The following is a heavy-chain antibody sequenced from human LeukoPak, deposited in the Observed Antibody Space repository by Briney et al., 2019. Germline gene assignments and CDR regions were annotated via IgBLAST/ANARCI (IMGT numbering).Heavy chain of an antibody. Sequence: ASVKVSCKASGYTFTGYYMHWVRQAPGQGLEWMGWINPNSGGTNYAQKFQGRVTMTRDTSISTAYMELSRLRSGDTAVYYCARGPDIVVVPAAQTAFDYWGQGTLVTVSS. D-gene: IGHD2-2*01. CDR2: INPNSGGT. CDR3: ARGPDIVVVPAAQTAFDY. J-gene: IGHJ4*02. V-gene: IGHV1-2*02. CDR1: GYTFTGYY.